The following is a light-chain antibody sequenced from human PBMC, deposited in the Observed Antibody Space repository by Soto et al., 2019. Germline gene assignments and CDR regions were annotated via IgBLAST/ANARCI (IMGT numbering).Light chain of an antibody. V-gene: IGKV4-1*01. CDR3: QQYYSTPPWT. CDR1: QSVLYRSNNKNY. CDR2: WAS. Sequence: IVLTQSPDSLAVSLGERATINCKSSQSVLYRSNNKNYLAWYQQKPGQPPKLRIYWASTRESGVPDRSSGSGSGTDFTLTISGLQAEDVAVYYCQQYYSTPPWTFGQGTKVEIK. J-gene: IGKJ1*01.